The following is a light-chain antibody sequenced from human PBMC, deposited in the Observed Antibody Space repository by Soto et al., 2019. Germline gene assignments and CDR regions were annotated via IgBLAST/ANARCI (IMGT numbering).Light chain of an antibody. CDR1: QSISSW. J-gene: IGKJ1*01. CDR2: KAS. CDR3: RQYNSYSFWT. Sequence: DIQMTQSPSTLSASVGDRVTITCRASQSISSWLAWYQQKPGKAPKLLIYKASSLESGVPSRFSGSGSGTEFTLTISSLQPDDFATYYCRQYNSYSFWTFGQGTKVEIK. V-gene: IGKV1-5*03.